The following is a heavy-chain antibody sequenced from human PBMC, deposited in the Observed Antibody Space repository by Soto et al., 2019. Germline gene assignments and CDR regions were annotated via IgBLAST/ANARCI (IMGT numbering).Heavy chain of an antibody. J-gene: IGHJ4*02. CDR2: IHFDGSA. CDR3: AADGPNSGDGY. CDR1: GFTIYKND. Sequence: EVQLVQSGRGLVQPGGSLRLSCVASGFTIYKNDMIWVRQAPGKGLEWVAHIHFDGSAYYADSVKGRFTISKDNSKNTLYFQMNSLRSEDTAVYYCAADGPNSGDGYWGQGTLVTVSS. V-gene: IGHV3-66*01. D-gene: IGHD3-10*01.